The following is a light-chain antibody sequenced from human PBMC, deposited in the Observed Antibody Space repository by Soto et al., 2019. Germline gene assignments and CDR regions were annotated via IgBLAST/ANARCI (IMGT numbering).Light chain of an antibody. J-gene: IGLJ3*02. CDR1: SGSIASNY. Sequence: NFVLTQPHSVSESPGKTVTISCTRSSGSIASNYVQWYQQRPGSAPTTVIYEDNQRPSGVPDRFSGSIDSSSNSASLTISGLETEDEADYYCQSYDSSKEVFGGGTKLTVL. CDR2: EDN. V-gene: IGLV6-57*03. CDR3: QSYDSSKEV.